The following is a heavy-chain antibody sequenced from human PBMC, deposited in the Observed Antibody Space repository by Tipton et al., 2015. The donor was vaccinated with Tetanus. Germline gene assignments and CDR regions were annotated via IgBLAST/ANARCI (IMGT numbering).Heavy chain of an antibody. V-gene: IGHV4-59*01. Sequence: TLSLTCTVSGGSISNYYWSWIRQPPGKRLEWVGYIYYTGRTDYNPSLKSRVTISLDTSKNQSSLKLSSVTAADTAVYYCARTQGSALIDYWGQGTLVTVSS. J-gene: IGHJ4*02. CDR3: ARTQGSALIDY. CDR1: GGSISNYY. CDR2: IYYTGRT. D-gene: IGHD2-8*01.